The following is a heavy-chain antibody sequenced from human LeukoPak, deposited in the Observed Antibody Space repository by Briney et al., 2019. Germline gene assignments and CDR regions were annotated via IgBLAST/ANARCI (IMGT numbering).Heavy chain of an antibody. CDR3: ARKGYCTNGVCFYDY. D-gene: IGHD2-8*01. CDR1: GFTFSSYS. V-gene: IGHV3-21*01. Sequence: GGSLRLSCAPSGFTFSSYSMNWVRQAPGKGLEWVSSISSSSSYIYYADSVKGRFTISRDNAKNSLYLQMNSLRAEDTAVYYCARKGYCTNGVCFYDYWGQGTLVTVSS. J-gene: IGHJ4*02. CDR2: ISSSSSYI.